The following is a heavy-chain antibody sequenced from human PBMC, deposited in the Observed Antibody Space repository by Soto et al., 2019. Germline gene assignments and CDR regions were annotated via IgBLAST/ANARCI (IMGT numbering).Heavy chain of an antibody. D-gene: IGHD6-13*01. Sequence: QVQLVESGGGLVKPGGSLRLSCEASGFTFGDYYMTWIRQAPGKGLEWVSFIGNRGTGIYYADSVKGRFTIFRDNAKNSXXXXXXXLXXXXXXXXXXXXXXXXVGMASRFDPWGQGTLVTVSS. V-gene: IGHV3-11*01. J-gene: IGHJ5*02. CDR1: GFTFGDYY. CDR3: XXXXXXVGMASRFDP. CDR2: IGNRGTGI.